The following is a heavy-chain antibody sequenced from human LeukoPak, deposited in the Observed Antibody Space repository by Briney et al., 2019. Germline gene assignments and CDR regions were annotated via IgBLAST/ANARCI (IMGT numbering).Heavy chain of an antibody. J-gene: IGHJ4*02. D-gene: IGHD6-13*01. CDR2: ISSSSSYI. Sequence: PGGSLRLSCAASGFTFSSMNWVRQAPGQGLEWVSSISSSSSYIYYADSVKGRFTISRDNAKNSLYLQMNSLRAEDTAVYYCARDRPLYSSSWYGSAEASWGQGTLVTVSS. V-gene: IGHV3-21*01. CDR3: ARDRPLYSSSWYGSAEAS. CDR1: GFTFSS.